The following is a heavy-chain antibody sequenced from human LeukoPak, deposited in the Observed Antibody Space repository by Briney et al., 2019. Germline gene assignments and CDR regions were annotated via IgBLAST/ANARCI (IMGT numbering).Heavy chain of an antibody. V-gene: IGHV3-74*01. D-gene: IGHD2-15*01. J-gene: IGHJ4*02. CDR1: GFTFSNFW. Sequence: GGSLRLSCAASGFTFSNFWMHWVRQAPGKGLVWVALIYGDGSFTRYADSVKGRFTISRDNAKNTVYLQMNSLRVEDTAVYFCARAVGYCSAGTCYAFDSWGQGTLVTVSS. CDR2: IYGDGSFT. CDR3: ARAVGYCSAGTCYAFDS.